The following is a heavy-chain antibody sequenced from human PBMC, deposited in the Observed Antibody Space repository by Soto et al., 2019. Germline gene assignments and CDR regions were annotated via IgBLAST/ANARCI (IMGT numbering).Heavy chain of an antibody. D-gene: IGHD4-17*01. V-gene: IGHV4-59*01. CDR2: IYYSGST. J-gene: IGHJ4*02. Sequence: PSGSVSLTSTVVCGRISSDYWSWMRQSPGKGLEWIGYIYYSGSTNYNPSLKSRVTISVDTSKNQFSLKLSSVTAADTAVYYCAREFASYGDYVFGYWVQGSLFTVTS. CDR1: CGRISSDY. CDR3: AREFASYGDYVFGY.